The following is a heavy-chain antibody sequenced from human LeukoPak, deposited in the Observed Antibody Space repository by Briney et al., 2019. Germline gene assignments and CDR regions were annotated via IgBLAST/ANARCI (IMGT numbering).Heavy chain of an antibody. V-gene: IGHV3-30-3*01. CDR2: ISYDGSNK. D-gene: IGHD1-26*01. CDR3: ARDSASSLSYYFDY. CDR1: GYTFTTYA. J-gene: IGHJ4*02. Sequence: SVKVSCKASGYTFTTYAMHWVRQAPGKGLEWVAVISYDGSNKYYADSVKGRFTISRDNSKNTLYLQMNSLRAEDTAVYYCARDSASSLSYYFDYWGQGTLVTVSS.